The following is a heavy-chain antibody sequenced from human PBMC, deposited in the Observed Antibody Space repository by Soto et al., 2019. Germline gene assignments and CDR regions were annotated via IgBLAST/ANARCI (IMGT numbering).Heavy chain of an antibody. CDR2: ISFDGGSQ. J-gene: IGHJ5*02. D-gene: IGHD6-13*01. CDR3: AKDSSVTAAGSGGWFDP. Sequence: ESGGGVVQPGRSLRLSCAASGFDFNTSGLHWVRQAPGKGLEWVAAISFDGGSQYYADSVKGRFTISRDKSNSTLYLQMNSLGAEDTATYFCAKDSSVTAAGSGGWFDPWGPGTLVIVS. CDR1: GFDFNTSG. V-gene: IGHV3-30*18.